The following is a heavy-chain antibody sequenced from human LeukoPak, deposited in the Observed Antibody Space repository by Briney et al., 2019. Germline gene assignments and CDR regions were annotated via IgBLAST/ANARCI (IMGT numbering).Heavy chain of an antibody. D-gene: IGHD4-17*01. J-gene: IGHJ5*02. CDR1: GFTFDDYA. CDR2: INWNSGSK. CDR3: ARSMTTVT. V-gene: IGHV3-9*01. Sequence: GGSLRLSCAASGFTFDDYAIHWVRQGPGKGLEWVSGINWNSGSKHYADSVKGRFTISRDNAKNSLYLQMNSLRAEDTAVYYCARSMTTVTWGQGTLVTVSS.